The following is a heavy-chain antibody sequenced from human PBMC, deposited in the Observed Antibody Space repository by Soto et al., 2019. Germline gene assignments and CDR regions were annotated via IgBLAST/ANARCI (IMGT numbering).Heavy chain of an antibody. J-gene: IGHJ1*01. CDR1: GFTFSNYG. CDR2: ISGSGGST. V-gene: IGHV3-23*01. CDR3: AKDSPVGVPLLRDLHD. Sequence: GGSLRLSCAASGFTFSNYGMSWVRQAPGRGLEWVSVISGSGGSTYYADSVKGRFTLSRDNSKNTVYLQMNSLRAEDTAVYYCAKDSPVGVPLLRDLHDWGQGTLVTVSS. D-gene: IGHD2-15*01.